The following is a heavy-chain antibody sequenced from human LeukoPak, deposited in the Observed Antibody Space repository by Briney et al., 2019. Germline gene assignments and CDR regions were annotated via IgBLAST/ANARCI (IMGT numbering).Heavy chain of an antibody. CDR2: MGGNGRSP. D-gene: IGHD3-22*01. V-gene: IGHV3-74*01. Sequence: GGSLRLSCAASGFTFSTYWMHWVRQAPGKGLVWVSRMGGNGRSPAYADSVKGRFTISRDNARNTLYLQMNSLGAEDTAVYYCAKTKYYDSSGYTYFDYWGQGTLVTVSS. J-gene: IGHJ4*02. CDR3: AKTKYYDSSGYTYFDY. CDR1: GFTFSTYW.